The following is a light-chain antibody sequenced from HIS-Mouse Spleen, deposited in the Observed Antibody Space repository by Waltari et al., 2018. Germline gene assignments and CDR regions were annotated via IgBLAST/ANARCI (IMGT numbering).Light chain of an antibody. CDR1: QSVSSY. CDR2: DAS. Sequence: EIVLTQSPATLSLSPGERATLSCRASQSVSSYLAWYQQKPGQAPRLLIYDASNRATGIPARFSGSGSGTDFTLTISSLQSEDFAVYNCQQYNNWPLTFGGGTKVEIK. J-gene: IGKJ4*01. V-gene: IGKV3-11*01. CDR3: QQYNNWPLT.